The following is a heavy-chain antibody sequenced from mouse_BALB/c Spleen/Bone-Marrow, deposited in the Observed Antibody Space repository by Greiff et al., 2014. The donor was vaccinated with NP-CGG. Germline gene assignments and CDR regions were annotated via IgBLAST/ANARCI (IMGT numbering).Heavy chain of an antibody. CDR2: IWGGGIT. CDR1: GFSLTDYG. V-gene: IGHV2-6-5*01. CDR3: AKHDTTVVVDY. J-gene: IGHJ2*01. Sequence: VHPVESGPGLVAPSQSLSITCTVSGFSLTDYGVSWIRQPPGKGLEWLGVIWGGGITYYNSTLKSRLSISKDSSKSQVFLKMNSLQTDDTAMYYCAKHDTTVVVDYWGQGTTLTVSS. D-gene: IGHD1-1*01.